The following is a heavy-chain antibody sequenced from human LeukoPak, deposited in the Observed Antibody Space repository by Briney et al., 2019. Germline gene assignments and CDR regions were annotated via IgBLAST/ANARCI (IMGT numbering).Heavy chain of an antibody. CDR1: GGSFSGYY. CDR2: INHSGST. Sequence: PSETLSLTCAVYGGSFSGYYWSWIRQPPGKGLEWIGEINHSGSTNYNPSLKSRVTISVDTSKNQFSLKLSSVTAADTAVYYCARDMYSGSHNWFDPWGQGTLVTVSS. J-gene: IGHJ5*02. CDR3: ARDMYSGSHNWFDP. V-gene: IGHV4-34*01. D-gene: IGHD1-26*01.